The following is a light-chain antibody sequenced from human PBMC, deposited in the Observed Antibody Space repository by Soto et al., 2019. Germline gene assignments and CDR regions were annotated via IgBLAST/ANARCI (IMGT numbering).Light chain of an antibody. CDR2: DVS. J-gene: IGLJ1*01. Sequence: QSALTQPASVSGSPGQSITISCTGTSSDVGGYNYVSWYQHHPRKAPKLLIYDVSNRPSGVSNRFSGSKSDNTASLTISGLQPEDEADYYFSSYTTSNTRQIVFGTGTKVTVL. CDR3: SSYTTSNTRQIV. V-gene: IGLV2-14*03. CDR1: SSDVGGYNY.